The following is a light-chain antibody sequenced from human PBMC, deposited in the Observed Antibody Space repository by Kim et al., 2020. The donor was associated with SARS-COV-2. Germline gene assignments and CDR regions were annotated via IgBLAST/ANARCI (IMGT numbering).Light chain of an antibody. CDR1: QSFSTN. J-gene: IGKJ5*01. CDR2: GAS. V-gene: IGKV3-15*01. CDR3: QQYNNWPPT. Sequence: EIVMTQSPAALSVSPGERATLSCRASQSFSTNLAWYQQKPGQAPRLLIYGASTRVTGIPATFSGSGSGTEFTLTISSLQSEDFAIYYCQQYNNWPPTFGQGTRLEIK.